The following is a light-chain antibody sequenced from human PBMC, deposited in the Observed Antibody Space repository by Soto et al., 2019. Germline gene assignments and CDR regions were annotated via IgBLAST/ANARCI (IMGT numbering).Light chain of an antibody. Sequence: QSALTQPASVSGSPGQSITISGTGTSSDVGNYNYVSWYQHHPGKAPKLMIYEVSDRPSGVSNRFSGSKSANTASPTISGLQAEDEADYYCSSYTSSSTLVFGTGTKVTVL. CDR1: SSDVGNYNY. CDR2: EVS. V-gene: IGLV2-14*01. J-gene: IGLJ1*01. CDR3: SSYTSSSTLV.